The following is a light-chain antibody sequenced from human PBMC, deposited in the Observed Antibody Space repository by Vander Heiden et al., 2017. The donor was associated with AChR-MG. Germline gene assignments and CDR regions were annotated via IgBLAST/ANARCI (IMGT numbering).Light chain of an antibody. Sequence: DIQMTQSPSSLSASVGDRVTITCRASQSISSYLNLYQQKPGKAPKLLIYAASSLQSGVPSRFSGSGYGTDFTLTISSLQPEDFATYYCQQSDSTPPSAFGQGTRLEIK. CDR2: AAS. CDR3: QQSDSTPPSA. CDR1: QSISSY. V-gene: IGKV1-39*01. J-gene: IGKJ5*01.